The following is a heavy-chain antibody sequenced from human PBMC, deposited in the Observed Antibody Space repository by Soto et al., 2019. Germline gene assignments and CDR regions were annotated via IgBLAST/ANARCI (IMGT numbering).Heavy chain of an antibody. V-gene: IGHV4-39*01. D-gene: IGHD3-16*01. Sequence: TLSLTCTVTGGSISSSSYYWGWIRQPPGKGLEWIGSIYYSGRTYYNPSLKSRVTISEDTSKNQFSLKLSSVTAADTAVYYCARSSFTYDEFDYWGQGTLVTVSS. CDR3: ARSSFTYDEFDY. CDR2: IYYSGRT. J-gene: IGHJ4*02. CDR1: GGSISSSSYY.